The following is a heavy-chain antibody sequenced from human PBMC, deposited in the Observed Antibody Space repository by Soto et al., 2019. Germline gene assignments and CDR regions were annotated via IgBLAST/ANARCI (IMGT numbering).Heavy chain of an antibody. Sequence: GASVKVSCKTSGCIFSNYYIHWVRQAPGQGLEWVALFNPMSGSTNYAQKLQGRDTVTSDTSTSTVYMELSSLISEDTAVYYCARDLAAADYWGQGTLVTVSS. CDR1: GCIFSNYY. D-gene: IGHD6-13*01. J-gene: IGHJ4*02. CDR3: ARDLAAADY. V-gene: IGHV1-46*04. CDR2: FNPMSGST.